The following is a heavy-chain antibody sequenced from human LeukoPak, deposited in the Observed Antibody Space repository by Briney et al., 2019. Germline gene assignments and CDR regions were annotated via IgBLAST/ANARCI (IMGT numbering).Heavy chain of an antibody. Sequence: SEILSLTCTVSGGSISSSSYYWGWIRQPPGKGLEWIGSIYYSGSTYYNPSLKSRVTISVDTSKNQFSLKLSSVTAADTAVYYCARRDYHDSSAYLRNWGQGTLVTVSS. CDR2: IYYSGST. D-gene: IGHD3-22*01. CDR1: GGSISSSSYY. J-gene: IGHJ4*02. V-gene: IGHV4-39*01. CDR3: ARRDYHDSSAYLRN.